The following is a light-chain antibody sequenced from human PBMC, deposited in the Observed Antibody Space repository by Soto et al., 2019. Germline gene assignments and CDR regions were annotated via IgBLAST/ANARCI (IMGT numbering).Light chain of an antibody. Sequence: DIHMTQSPSSLSASVIDIVTITFRASQGISNYLAWYQQKPGRAPKLLIYDASTLESGVPSRFSGSGSETEFTLTISRLQPDDFATYFCHSRAFGQGTRLEIK. J-gene: IGKJ5*01. CDR1: QGISNY. V-gene: IGKV1-16*01. CDR3: HSRA. CDR2: DAS.